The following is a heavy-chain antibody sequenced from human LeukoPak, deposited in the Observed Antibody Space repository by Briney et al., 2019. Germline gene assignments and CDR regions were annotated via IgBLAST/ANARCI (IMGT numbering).Heavy chain of an antibody. CDR1: GYSISSSSNW. CDR3: ARTQGYCSSTSCYPFDY. Sequence: SETLSLTCAVSGYSISSSSNWWGWVRQPPGKGLEWIGYIYHTGSTYYNPSLKSRVSMSVDTSKNQISLKLSSVTAVDTAVYYCARTQGYCSSTSCYPFDYWGQGTLVTVSS. V-gene: IGHV4-28*01. CDR2: IYHTGST. D-gene: IGHD2-2*01. J-gene: IGHJ4*02.